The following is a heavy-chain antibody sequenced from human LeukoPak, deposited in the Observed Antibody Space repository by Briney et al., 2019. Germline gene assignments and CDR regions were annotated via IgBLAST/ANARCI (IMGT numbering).Heavy chain of an antibody. J-gene: IGHJ4*02. CDR2: IYNDGSA. Sequence: GGSLRLSCAASGFTVSDNYMSWVRQAPGKGLEWVSLIYNDGSASYADSVKGRFTISRDNSRNTLYLQMNSLRAEDTAVYYCARDRPGGSYLDFDYWGQGTLVTVS. V-gene: IGHV3-66*01. CDR3: ARDRPGGSYLDFDY. CDR1: GFTVSDNY. D-gene: IGHD1-26*01.